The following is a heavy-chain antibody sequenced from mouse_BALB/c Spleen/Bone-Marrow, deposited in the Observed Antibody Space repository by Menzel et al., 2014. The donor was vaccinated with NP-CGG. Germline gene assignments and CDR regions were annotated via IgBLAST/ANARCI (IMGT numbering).Heavy chain of an antibody. CDR3: ARENYRYDGGHHYVMDY. CDR2: IWAGGST. D-gene: IGHD2-14*01. J-gene: IGHJ4*01. CDR1: GFSLTSYG. V-gene: IGHV2-9*02. Sequence: QVQLQQSGPGLVAPSQSLSITCTVSGFSLTSYGVHWVRQPPGKGLEWLGVIWAGGSTNYNSALMSRLSISKDNSKSQVFLKMNSLQTDDTAMYYCARENYRYDGGHHYVMDYWGQETSVTVSS.